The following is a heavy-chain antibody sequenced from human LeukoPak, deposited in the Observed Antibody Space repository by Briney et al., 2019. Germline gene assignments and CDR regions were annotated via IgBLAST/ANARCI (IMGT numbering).Heavy chain of an antibody. CDR1: GGSISSYY. Sequence: SETLSLTCTVSGGSISSYYWSWIRQPPGKGLEWIGYIYYSGSTNYNPSLKSRVTISVDTSNNQFSLKLSSVTAADTAVYYCARVRYDSSLWGQGTLVTVSS. J-gene: IGHJ4*02. CDR2: IYYSGST. D-gene: IGHD3-22*01. CDR3: ARVRYDSSL. V-gene: IGHV4-59*01.